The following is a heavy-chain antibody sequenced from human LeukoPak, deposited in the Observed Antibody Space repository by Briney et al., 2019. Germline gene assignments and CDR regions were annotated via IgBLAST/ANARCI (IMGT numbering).Heavy chain of an antibody. V-gene: IGHV3-21*04. CDR1: GFTFSSYS. Sequence: GGSLRLSCAASGFTFSSYSMNWVRQAPGKGLEWVSSISSSSSYIYYADSVKGRFTISRDSSKNTLYLQMNSLRAEDTAVYYCANPRLGDYWGQGTLVTVSS. J-gene: IGHJ4*02. CDR3: ANPRLGDY. CDR2: ISSSSSYI. D-gene: IGHD6-19*01.